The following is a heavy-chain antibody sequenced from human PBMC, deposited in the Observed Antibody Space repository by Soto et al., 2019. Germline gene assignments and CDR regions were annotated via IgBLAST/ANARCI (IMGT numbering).Heavy chain of an antibody. CDR2: INPNSGGT. D-gene: IGHD1-1*01. J-gene: IGHJ4*02. CDR3: AREQATAKPEGVDF. V-gene: IGHV1-2*02. Sequence: SVNGCCKASVYTFSDYYIHWVRQAPGQGLEWMGWINPNSGGTKYAPKFQGGVTMTRDTSITTAYMELSRLRSGDTAVYYFAREQATAKPEGVDFWGQGTLVTVSS. CDR1: VYTFSDYY.